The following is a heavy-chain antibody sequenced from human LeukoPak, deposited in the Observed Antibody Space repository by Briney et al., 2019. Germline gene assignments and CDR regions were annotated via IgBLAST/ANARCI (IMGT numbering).Heavy chain of an antibody. J-gene: IGHJ4*02. CDR2: ISSSSYI. V-gene: IGHV3-21*01. CDR3: ARQGGSYTIDY. Sequence: GGSLRLSCAASGFTFSSYGMHWVRQAPGKGLEWVSSISSSSYIYYADSVKGRFTISRDNAKNSLYLQMNSLRAEDTAVYYCARQGGSYTIDYWGQGTLVTVSS. CDR1: GFTFSSYG. D-gene: IGHD1-26*01.